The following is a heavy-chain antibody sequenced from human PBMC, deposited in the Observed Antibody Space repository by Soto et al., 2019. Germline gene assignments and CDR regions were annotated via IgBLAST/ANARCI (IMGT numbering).Heavy chain of an antibody. CDR1: GFTFDRYA. D-gene: IGHD3-16*02. CDR3: AKHLHWGELSIRKDAFDL. Sequence: EVQLLESGGGLVQPGGSLRLSCVAAGFTFDRYAMSWVRQAPGNWPEWVSGMRERGDESYSADSVKGRCTRSRDNSKSTLYLQRNSLSTDDTALYYCAKHLHWGELSIRKDAFDLWGQGTMVTVSS. V-gene: IGHV3-23*01. J-gene: IGHJ3*01. CDR2: MRERGDES.